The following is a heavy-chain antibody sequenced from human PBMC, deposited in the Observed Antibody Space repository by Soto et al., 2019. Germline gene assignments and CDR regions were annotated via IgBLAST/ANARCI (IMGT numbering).Heavy chain of an antibody. CDR1: GGTFSNYA. J-gene: IGHJ4*02. V-gene: IGHV1-69*13. Sequence: GASVKVSCKASGGTFSNYAISWVRQAPGQGLEWMGGIIPISRTPNYAQNFQGRVTITADESTSTAYMELSSLRSEDTAVYYCANRAYGSGWYLNYWGQGTLVTVSS. CDR3: ANRAYGSGWYLNY. D-gene: IGHD6-19*01. CDR2: IIPISRTP.